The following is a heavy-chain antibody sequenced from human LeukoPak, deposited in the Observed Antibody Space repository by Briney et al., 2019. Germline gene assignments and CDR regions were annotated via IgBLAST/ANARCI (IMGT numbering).Heavy chain of an antibody. CDR1: GGSISSGGYS. D-gene: IGHD4-17*01. V-gene: IGHV4-30-2*01. CDR3: ARSGRRYYFDY. Sequence: SQTLSLTCAVSGGSISSGGYSWSWIQQPPGKGLEWIGYIYHSGSTYYNPSLKSRVTISVDRSKNQFSLKLSSVTAADTAVYYCARSGRRYYFDYWGQGTLVTVSS. CDR2: IYHSGST. J-gene: IGHJ4*02.